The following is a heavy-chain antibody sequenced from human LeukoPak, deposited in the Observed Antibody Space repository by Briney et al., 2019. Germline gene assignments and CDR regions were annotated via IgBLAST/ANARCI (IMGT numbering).Heavy chain of an antibody. J-gene: IGHJ4*02. V-gene: IGHV4-39*07. CDR1: GGSISSNGYY. CDR2: IYYSGGT. Sequence: PSETLSLTCTVSGGSISSNGYYWAWFRQPPGKGLEWIGSIYYSGGTYYNPSLKSRVTISIDTSKNQFSLKLRSVTAADTAVYYCARDRATVVDLYYFDYWGQGTLVTVSS. D-gene: IGHD4-23*01. CDR3: ARDRATVVDLYYFDY.